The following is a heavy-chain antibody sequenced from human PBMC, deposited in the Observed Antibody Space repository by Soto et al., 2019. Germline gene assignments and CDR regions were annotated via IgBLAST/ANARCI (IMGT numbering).Heavy chain of an antibody. J-gene: IGHJ4*02. Sequence: QVQLVESGAGVVQPGRSLRLSCAASGFTFSSYGMHWVRQAPGKGLEWVAVISYDGSNKYYADSVKGRFTISRDNSKNTLYLQMNSLRAEDTAVYYCAKDPHNWNYYFDYWGQGTLVTVSS. CDR3: AKDPHNWNYYFDY. V-gene: IGHV3-30*18. CDR1: GFTFSSYG. D-gene: IGHD1-7*01. CDR2: ISYDGSNK.